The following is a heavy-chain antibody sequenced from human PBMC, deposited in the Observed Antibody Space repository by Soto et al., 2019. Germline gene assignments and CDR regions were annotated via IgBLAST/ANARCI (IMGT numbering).Heavy chain of an antibody. CDR3: ARAYSSGWVDAFDI. Sequence: SETLSLTCAVSGYSISSGYYWGWIRQPPGKGLEYIGSVHYSGSMYYYNPSLKSRVTISLDTSKNQFSLRLSSVTAADTALYYCARAYSSGWVDAFDIWGQGTMVT. J-gene: IGHJ3*02. CDR1: GYSISSGYY. V-gene: IGHV4-38-2*01. D-gene: IGHD6-19*01. CDR2: VHYSGSMY.